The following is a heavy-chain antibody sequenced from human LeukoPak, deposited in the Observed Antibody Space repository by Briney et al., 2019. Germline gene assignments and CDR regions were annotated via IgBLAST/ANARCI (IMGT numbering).Heavy chain of an antibody. CDR1: GFTFSSYT. CDR2: ISGSGGST. V-gene: IGHV3-23*01. CDR3: AKSDSSGYSTFDY. J-gene: IGHJ4*02. D-gene: IGHD3-22*01. Sequence: GGSLRLSCAASGFTFSSYTMSWVRQAPGKGLEWVSAISGSGGSTYYADSVKGRFTISRDNSKNTLYLQMNSLRAEDTAVYYCAKSDSSGYSTFDYWGQGTLVTVSS.